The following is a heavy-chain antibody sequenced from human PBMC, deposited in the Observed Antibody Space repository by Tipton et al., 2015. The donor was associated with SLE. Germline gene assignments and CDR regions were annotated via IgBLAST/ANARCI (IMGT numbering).Heavy chain of an antibody. J-gene: IGHJ5*02. CDR3: ARLPLWANWFDP. D-gene: IGHD5-18*01. V-gene: IGHV4-30-4*01. CDR1: GGSISSGDYY. CDR2: IYYSGST. Sequence: TLSLTCTVSGGSISSGDYYWSWIRQPPGKGLEWIGYIYYSGSTYYNPSLKSRVTISVDTSKNQFSLKLSSVTAADTAVYYCARLPLWANWFDPWGQGTLVIVSS.